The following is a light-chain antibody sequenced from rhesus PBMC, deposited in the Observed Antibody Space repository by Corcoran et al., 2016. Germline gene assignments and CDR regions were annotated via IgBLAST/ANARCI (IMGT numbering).Light chain of an antibody. V-gene: IGKV4-1*01. CDR2: WAS. CDR1: QSLLYTSNNKNY. CDR3: QQYYSSPLT. Sequence: DIVMTQSPDSLAVSLGERVTINCKSSQSLLYTSNNKNYLAWYQQKPGMAPKLLISWASTRESGVPNGFSGSGSGTDFTRTISGLQAEDVAVYYCQQYYSSPLTFGGGTKVDIK. J-gene: IGKJ4*01.